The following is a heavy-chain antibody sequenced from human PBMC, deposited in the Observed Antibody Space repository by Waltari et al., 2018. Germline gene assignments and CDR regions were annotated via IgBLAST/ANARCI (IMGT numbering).Heavy chain of an antibody. J-gene: IGHJ4*02. CDR2: IWDDGSNK. D-gene: IGHD3-3*01. CDR1: GFTFSSYG. V-gene: IGHV3-33*01. Sequence: QVQLVESGGGVVQPGRSLRLSCAASGFTFSSYGMHWVRQAPGKGVEWVEVIWDDGSNKYYADSVKGRVTISRDNSKNTLYLQMNSLRAEDTAVYYCARALWMRRYFDYWGQGTLVTVSS. CDR3: ARALWMRRYFDY.